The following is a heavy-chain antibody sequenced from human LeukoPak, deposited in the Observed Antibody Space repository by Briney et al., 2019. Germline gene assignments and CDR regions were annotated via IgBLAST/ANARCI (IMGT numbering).Heavy chain of an antibody. CDR3: AKGAGFQPAQKWAAYYYYVDV. J-gene: IGHJ6*03. CDR2: INSDGSST. Sequence: GGSLRLSCAASGFTFSSHWMHWVRQAPGRGLVWVSRINSDGSSTGYADSVKGRFTISRDNAKNTLYLQMNSLRAEDTALYYCAKGAGFQPAQKWAAYYYYVDVWGKGTTVTISS. D-gene: IGHD1-26*01. CDR1: GFTFSSHW. V-gene: IGHV3-74*01.